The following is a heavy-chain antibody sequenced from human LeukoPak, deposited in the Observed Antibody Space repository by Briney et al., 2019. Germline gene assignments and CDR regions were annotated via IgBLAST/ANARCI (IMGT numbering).Heavy chain of an antibody. CDR3: ARDRGVDPRYYWDY. V-gene: IGHV4-59*01. J-gene: IGHJ4*02. CDR2: IYYSGST. CDR1: GGSISSYY. D-gene: IGHD3-10*01. Sequence: SETLSLTCTVSGGSISSYYWSWIRQPPGKGLEWIGYIYYSGSTNYNPSLKSRVTISVDTSKNQFSLKLSSVTAADTAVYYCARDRGVDPRYYWDYWGQGTLVTVSS.